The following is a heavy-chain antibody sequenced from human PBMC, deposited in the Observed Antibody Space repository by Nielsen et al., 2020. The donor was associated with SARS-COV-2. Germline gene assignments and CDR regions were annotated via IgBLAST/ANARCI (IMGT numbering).Heavy chain of an antibody. D-gene: IGHD2-2*01. V-gene: IGHV4-34*01. CDR1: GGSFSGYY. Sequence: SETLSLTCAVYGGSFSGYYWSWIRQPPGKGLEWIGEINHSGSTNYNPSLKSRVTISVDTSKNQFSLKLSSVTAADTAVYYCARGGGCRSTSCLNIAVWGPGPPVPVSS. J-gene: IGHJ6*02. CDR3: ARGGGCRSTSCLNIAV. CDR2: INHSGST.